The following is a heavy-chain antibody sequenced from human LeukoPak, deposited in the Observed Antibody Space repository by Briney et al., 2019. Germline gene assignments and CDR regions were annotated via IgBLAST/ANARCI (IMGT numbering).Heavy chain of an antibody. CDR2: ISGSGGST. J-gene: IGHJ4*02. V-gene: IGHV3-23*01. CDR1: GFTFSSYA. CDR3: ARRSYYDSTGYPFDY. D-gene: IGHD3-22*01. Sequence: GGSLRLSCAASGFTFSSYAMSWVRQAPGKGLEWVSAISGSGGSTYYADSVKGRFTISRDNSKNTLYLQMNRLRAEDTAFYYCARRSYYDSTGYPFDYWGQGALVTVSS.